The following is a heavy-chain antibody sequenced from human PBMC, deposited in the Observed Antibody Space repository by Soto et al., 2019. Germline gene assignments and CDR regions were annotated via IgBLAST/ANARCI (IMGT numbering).Heavy chain of an antibody. J-gene: IGHJ4*02. CDR1: GYTFSSYA. CDR2: INAGYGNT. Sequence: QVHLVQSGAEVRKPGASVKVSCKASGYTFSSYAMHWVRQAPGQRLEWMGWINAGYGNTKSSQKFQVRVTISRDTSASTAYMKLTSLRSEDTAVYYCARDTGDGTFDFWGQGTLVTVSS. V-gene: IGHV1-3*01. CDR3: ARDTGDGTFDF. D-gene: IGHD7-27*01.